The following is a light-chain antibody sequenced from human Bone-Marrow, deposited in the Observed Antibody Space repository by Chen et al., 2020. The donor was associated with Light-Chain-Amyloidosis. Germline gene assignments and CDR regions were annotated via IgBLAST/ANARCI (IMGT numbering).Light chain of an antibody. J-gene: IGKJ4*01. CDR3: QQRSNWPLT. CDR2: DAS. CDR1: QTVGGY. Sequence: EIVLTQYPATRSLSRGERATLSCRASQTVGGYLAWYQQKPGQDPRLLIYDASIRVTGIPARFSGSGSGTDFTLTISSLEPEDFAVYYCQQRSNWPLTFGEGTKVEIK. V-gene: IGKV3-11*01.